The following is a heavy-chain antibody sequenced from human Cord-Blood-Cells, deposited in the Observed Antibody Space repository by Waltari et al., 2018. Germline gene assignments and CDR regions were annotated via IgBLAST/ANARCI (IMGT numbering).Heavy chain of an antibody. CDR3: ASGTIRTGMDV. V-gene: IGHV1-2*06. Sequence: QVQLVQSGAEVKKPGASVKDSCKASGYTFTGHHMHWVRQAPGQGREWMGRNNPNSGGTNYEQKFQGRVTMTRDTSISAAYMALSRLRSDDTAVYYCASGTIRTGMDVWGQGTTVTVSS. D-gene: IGHD3-3*01. CDR1: GYTFTGHH. CDR2: NNPNSGGT. J-gene: IGHJ6*02.